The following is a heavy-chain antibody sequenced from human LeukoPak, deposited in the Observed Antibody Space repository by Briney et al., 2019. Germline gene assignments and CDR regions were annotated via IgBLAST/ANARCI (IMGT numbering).Heavy chain of an antibody. D-gene: IGHD6-19*01. J-gene: IGHJ4*02. CDR1: GFTVSSNY. V-gene: IGHV3-53*01. CDR3: AGGSGWYKTPNYFDY. CDR2: IYSGGST. Sequence: PGGSLRLSCAASGFTVSSNYMSWVRQAPGKGLGRGPVIYSGGSTYYADSVKGRFTISRDNSKNTLYLQMNSLRAEDTAVYYCAGGSGWYKTPNYFDYWGQGTLVTVSS.